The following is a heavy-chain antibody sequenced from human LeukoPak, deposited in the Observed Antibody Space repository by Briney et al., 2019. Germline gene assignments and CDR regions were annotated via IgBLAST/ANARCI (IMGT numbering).Heavy chain of an antibody. V-gene: IGHV3-23*01. Sequence: GGSLRLSCAASGFTFSSYAMSWVRQAPGKGLEWVSAISGSGGSTYYADSVKGRFTISRDSSKNTLYLQMNSLRAEDTAVYYCVLLWFGTPFDPWGQGTLVTVSS. CDR3: VLLWFGTPFDP. CDR2: ISGSGGST. CDR1: GFTFSSYA. D-gene: IGHD3-10*01. J-gene: IGHJ5*02.